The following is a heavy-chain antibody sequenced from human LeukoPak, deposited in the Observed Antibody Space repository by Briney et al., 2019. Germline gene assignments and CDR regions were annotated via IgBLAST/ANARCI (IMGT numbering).Heavy chain of an antibody. Sequence: GGSLRLSCAASGFTFEDYAMHWVRQAPGRGLEWVSGISWDSRSKTYADSVKGRFTISRDNAKNSLYLQMNSLRGEDTALYYCVKEPSGNYYMDVWGKGTTVTVSS. J-gene: IGHJ6*03. CDR3: VKEPSGNYYMDV. V-gene: IGHV3-9*01. CDR2: ISWDSRSK. CDR1: GFTFEDYA.